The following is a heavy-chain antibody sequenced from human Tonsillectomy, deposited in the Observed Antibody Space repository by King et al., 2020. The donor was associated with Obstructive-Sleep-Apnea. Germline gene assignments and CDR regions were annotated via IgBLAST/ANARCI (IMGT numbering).Heavy chain of an antibody. J-gene: IGHJ4*02. Sequence: VQLVESGGGLIHPGGSLRLSCTASGFPFRNYAMSWVRQAPGKGLELVSAINAGGGNRYYAGSGRGRFTISRDTPKNTLYLQMNTLRDEDTAVYYCARGLLLQSEGAYFFDYWGQGALVTVSS. D-gene: IGHD2-15*01. CDR3: ARGLLLQSEGAYFFDY. CDR2: INAGGGNR. CDR1: GFPFRNYA. V-gene: IGHV3-23*04.